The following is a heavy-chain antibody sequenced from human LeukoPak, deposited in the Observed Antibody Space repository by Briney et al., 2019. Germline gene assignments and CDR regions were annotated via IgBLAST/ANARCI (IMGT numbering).Heavy chain of an antibody. Sequence: GGSLRLSCAASGFTFSDYYMSWIRQAPGKGLEWVSYISSSGSTIYYADSVKGRFTISRDNAKNSLYLQMNSLRAEDTAVYYCPRVSYDFWSGHFGVVNVWGKGTTVTVSS. CDR1: GFTFSDYY. CDR3: PRVSYDFWSGHFGVVNV. V-gene: IGHV3-11*01. J-gene: IGHJ6*04. D-gene: IGHD3-3*01. CDR2: ISSSGSTI.